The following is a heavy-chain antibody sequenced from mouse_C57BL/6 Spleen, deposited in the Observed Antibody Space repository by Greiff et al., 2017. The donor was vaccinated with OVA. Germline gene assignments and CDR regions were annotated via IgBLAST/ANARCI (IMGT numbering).Heavy chain of an antibody. CDR1: GYTFTSYW. D-gene: IGHD3-2*02. CDR3: AEGAQAAWFAY. J-gene: IGHJ3*01. Sequence: QVQLKEPGAELVRPGTSVKLSCKASGYTFTSYWMHWVKQRPGQGLEWIGVIDPSDSYTNYNQKFKGKATLTVDTSSSTAYMQLSSLTSEDSAVYYCAEGAQAAWFAYWGQGTLVTVSA. V-gene: IGHV1-59*01. CDR2: IDPSDSYT.